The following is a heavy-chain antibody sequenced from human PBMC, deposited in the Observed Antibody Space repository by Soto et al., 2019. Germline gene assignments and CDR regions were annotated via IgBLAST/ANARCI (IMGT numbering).Heavy chain of an antibody. J-gene: IGHJ3*02. Sequence: TSETLSLTCTVSGGSISSSRCHWGWIRQPPGKGLEWIASIKYSGTTFYNPSLKSRVTLSVDTSKNQFALDLSSVTAADTAVYFCAASYYAILTGHFAFDIWGHGTMVTVSS. CDR3: AASYYAILTGHFAFDI. CDR2: IKYSGTT. V-gene: IGHV4-39*01. D-gene: IGHD3-9*01. CDR1: GGSISSSRCH.